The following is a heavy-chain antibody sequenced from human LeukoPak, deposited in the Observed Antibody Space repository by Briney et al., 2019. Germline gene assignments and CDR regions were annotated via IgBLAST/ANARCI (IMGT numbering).Heavy chain of an antibody. D-gene: IGHD5-12*01. CDR2: ISYSGNA. V-gene: IGHV4-59*08. J-gene: IGHJ4*02. Sequence: SETLSLTCTVSGGSISSYYWSWIRQPPGKGLEWIGYISYSGNANYNPSLKSRVTISVDTSKNQFSLKLTSVTAADTAVYYCARQGGYIAPLALWGQGTLVTVSA. CDR1: GGSISSYY. CDR3: ARQGGYIAPLAL.